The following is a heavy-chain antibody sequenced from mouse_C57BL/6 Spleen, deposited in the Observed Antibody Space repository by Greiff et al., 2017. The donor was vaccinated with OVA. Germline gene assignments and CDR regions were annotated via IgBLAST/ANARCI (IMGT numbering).Heavy chain of an antibody. V-gene: IGHV5-16*01. CDR3: ARDGIFDY. J-gene: IGHJ2*01. CDR2: INYDGSST. Sequence: EVNVVESEGGLVQPGSSMKLSCTASGFTFSDYYMAWVRQVPEKGLEWVANINYDGSSTYYLDSLKSRFIISRDNAKNILYLQMSSLKSEDTATYYCARDGIFDYWGQGTTLTVSS. CDR1: GFTFSDYY.